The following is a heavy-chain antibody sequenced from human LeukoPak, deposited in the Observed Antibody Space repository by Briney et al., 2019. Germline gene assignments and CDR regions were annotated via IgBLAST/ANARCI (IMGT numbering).Heavy chain of an antibody. CDR1: GFTFSSYE. V-gene: IGHV3-48*03. D-gene: IGHD3-10*01. J-gene: IGHJ6*03. CDR3: ARVGNTYYYGSGSYFRGYHYYYYYYMDV. CDR2: ISSSGSTI. Sequence: PGGSLRLSCAASGFTFSSYEMNWVRQAPGKGLEWVSYISSSGSTIYYADSVKGRFTISRDNAKNSLYLQMNSLRAEDTAVYYCARVGNTYYYGSGSYFRGYHYYYYYYMDVWGKGTTVTISS.